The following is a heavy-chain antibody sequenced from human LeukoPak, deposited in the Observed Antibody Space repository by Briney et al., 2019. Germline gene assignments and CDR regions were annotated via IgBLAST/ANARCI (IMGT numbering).Heavy chain of an antibody. Sequence: GGSLRLSCAASRFTFSSYSMSWVRQAPGKGLEWVSSISSSSCYIYYADSVKGRFTISRDNAKNSLYLQMNSLRAEDTAVYYCARDGPNDYGDYEAFDIWGQGTMVTVSS. D-gene: IGHD4-17*01. J-gene: IGHJ3*02. V-gene: IGHV3-21*01. CDR3: ARDGPNDYGDYEAFDI. CDR2: ISSSSCYI. CDR1: RFTFSSYS.